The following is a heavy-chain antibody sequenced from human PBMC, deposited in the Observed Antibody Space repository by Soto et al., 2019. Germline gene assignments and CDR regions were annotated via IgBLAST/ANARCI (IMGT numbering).Heavy chain of an antibody. CDR3: ARGTLNDYVAFDI. J-gene: IGHJ3*02. D-gene: IGHD4-17*01. CDR2: INHSGST. V-gene: IGHV4-34*01. CDR1: GGSFSGYY. Sequence: SETLSLTCAVYGGSFSGYYWSWIRQPPGKGLEWIGEINHSGSTNYNPSLKSRVTISVDTSKNQFSLKLSSVTAADTAVYYCARGTLNDYVAFDIWGQGTMVT.